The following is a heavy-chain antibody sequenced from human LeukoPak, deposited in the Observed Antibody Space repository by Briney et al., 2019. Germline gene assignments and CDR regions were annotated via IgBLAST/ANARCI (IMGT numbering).Heavy chain of an antibody. J-gene: IGHJ4*02. D-gene: IGHD3-10*01. V-gene: IGHV3-72*01. Sequence: GGSLRLSCAASGFTFSDHYMDWVRQAPGKGLEWVGRTRNKANSYTTEYAASVKGRFTISRDDSKNSLYLQMNSLKTEDTAVYYCARAKAGYYGSGSLDYWGQGTLVTVSS. CDR1: GFTFSDHY. CDR3: ARAKAGYYGSGSLDY. CDR2: TRNKANSYTT.